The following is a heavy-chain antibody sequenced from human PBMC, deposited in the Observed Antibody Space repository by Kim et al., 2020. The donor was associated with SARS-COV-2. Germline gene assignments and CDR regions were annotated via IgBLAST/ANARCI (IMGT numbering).Heavy chain of an antibody. J-gene: IGHJ2*01. V-gene: IGHV5-10-1*01. CDR3: ARDLDYGSDRYWYFDL. D-gene: IGHD3-10*01. Sequence: GESLKISCKGSGYSFTSYWISWVRQMPGKGLEWMGRIDPSDSYTNYSPSFQGHVTISADKSISTAYLQWSSLKASDTAMYYCARDLDYGSDRYWYFDLWGRGTLVTVSS. CDR1: GYSFTSYW. CDR2: IDPSDSYT.